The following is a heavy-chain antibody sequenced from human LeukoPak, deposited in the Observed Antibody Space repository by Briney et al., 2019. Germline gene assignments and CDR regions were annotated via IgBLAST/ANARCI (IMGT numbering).Heavy chain of an antibody. D-gene: IGHD1-26*01. CDR2: IKQDGSEK. V-gene: IGHV3-7*01. J-gene: IGHJ4*02. CDR1: GLMLSSYW. Sequence: GGSLRLSCAASGLMLSSYWMSWVRQAPGKGLEWVANIKQDGSEKYYVDSVKGRFTISRDNAKNSLYLQMNSLRAEDTAVYYCARVYSGTRVDYWGQGTLVTVSS. CDR3: ARVYSGTRVDY.